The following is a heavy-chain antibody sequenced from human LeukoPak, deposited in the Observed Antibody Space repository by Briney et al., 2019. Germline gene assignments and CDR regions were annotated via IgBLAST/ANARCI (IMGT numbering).Heavy chain of an antibody. J-gene: IGHJ4*02. V-gene: IGHV3-23*01. Sequence: GGSLRLSCAASGFTFSRYAMSWVRQAPGEGLEWVSAISGSGGSTYYADSVKGRFTISRDNSKNTLYLQMNTLRAEDTAVYYCAKVYGLREAVVAATFHFDYCGQGTLVTVSS. CDR1: GFTFSRYA. D-gene: IGHD2-15*01. CDR2: ISGSGGST. CDR3: AKVYGLREAVVAATFHFDY.